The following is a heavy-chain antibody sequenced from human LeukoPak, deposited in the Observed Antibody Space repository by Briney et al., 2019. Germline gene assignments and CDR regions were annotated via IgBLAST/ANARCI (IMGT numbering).Heavy chain of an antibody. D-gene: IGHD1-26*01. J-gene: IGHJ4*02. CDR3: ARDPDRERSIDY. CDR1: GGSISSSSYY. CDR2: IYYSGST. Sequence: SETLSLTCTVSGGSISSSSYYWGWIRQPPGKGLEWIGSIYYSGSTYYNPSLKSRVTISVDTSKNQFSLKLSSVTAADTAVYYCARDPDRERSIDYWGQGTLVTVSS. V-gene: IGHV4-39*07.